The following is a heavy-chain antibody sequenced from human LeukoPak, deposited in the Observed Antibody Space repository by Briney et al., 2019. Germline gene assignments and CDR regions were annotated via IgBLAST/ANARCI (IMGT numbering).Heavy chain of an antibody. CDR1: GFTFSSYA. V-gene: IGHV3-23*01. CDR2: ISGSGGST. CDR3: ARDKRAVAGLPDAFDI. Sequence: PGGSLRLSCAASGFTFSSYAMSWVRQAPGKGLEWVSAISGSGGSTYYADSVKGRFTISRDNSKNTLYLQMNSLRAEDTAVYYCARDKRAVAGLPDAFDIWGQGTMVTVSS. D-gene: IGHD6-19*01. J-gene: IGHJ3*02.